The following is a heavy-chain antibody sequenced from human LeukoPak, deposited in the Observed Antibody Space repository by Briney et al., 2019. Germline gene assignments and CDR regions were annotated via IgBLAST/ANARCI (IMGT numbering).Heavy chain of an antibody. Sequence: GGSLRLSCAASGFTFSDYYMSWIRQAPGKGLEWVSYISSSSSYTNYADSVKGRFTISRDNAKNSLYLQMNSLRAEDTAVYYCARDGYGDYYFDYWGQGTLVTVSS. CDR3: ARDGYGDYYFDY. CDR1: GFTFSDYY. D-gene: IGHD4-17*01. V-gene: IGHV3-11*06. J-gene: IGHJ4*02. CDR2: ISSSSSYT.